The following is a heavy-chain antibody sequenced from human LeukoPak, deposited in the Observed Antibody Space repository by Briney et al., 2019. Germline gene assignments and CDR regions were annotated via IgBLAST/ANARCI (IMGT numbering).Heavy chain of an antibody. CDR2: VIISSGTI. Sequence: GGSLRLSCAASEFTFSSYSMNWVRQAPGKGLEWVSYVIISSGTIDYADSVKGRFTISRDNSKNTLYLQMNSLRAEDTAVYYCAKDLGCSSTGCYPTFDYWGQGTLVTASS. CDR3: AKDLGCSSTGCYPTFDY. CDR1: EFTFSSYS. D-gene: IGHD2-2*01. V-gene: IGHV3-48*01. J-gene: IGHJ4*02.